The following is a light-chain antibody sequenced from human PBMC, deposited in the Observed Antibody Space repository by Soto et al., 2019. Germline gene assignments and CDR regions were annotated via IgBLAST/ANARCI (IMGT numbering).Light chain of an antibody. CDR2: DDN. Sequence: QSVLTQPPSVSAAPGQKVTLSCSGSSSNSGGNSVSWYQQLPGTAPKLLIYDDNKRPSGIPDRFSGSKSGTSATLGITGFQTGDEADYYCGSWDSSLSAYVFGTGTKVTVL. V-gene: IGLV1-51*01. CDR3: GSWDSSLSAYV. CDR1: SSNSGGNS. J-gene: IGLJ1*01.